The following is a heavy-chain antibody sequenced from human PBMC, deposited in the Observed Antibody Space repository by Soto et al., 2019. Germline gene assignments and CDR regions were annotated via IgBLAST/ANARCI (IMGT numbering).Heavy chain of an antibody. CDR3: ARNTGATINWFDP. Sequence: GASVKVSCKASGGTFSSYAISWVRQAPGQGLEWMGGISPNSGTANYAQKFQGRVTMTRNISISTAYMELSSLRSEDTAVYYCARNTGATINWFDPWGQGTQVTVSS. J-gene: IGHJ5*02. V-gene: IGHV1-69*05. D-gene: IGHD1-26*01. CDR1: GGTFSSYA. CDR2: ISPNSGTA.